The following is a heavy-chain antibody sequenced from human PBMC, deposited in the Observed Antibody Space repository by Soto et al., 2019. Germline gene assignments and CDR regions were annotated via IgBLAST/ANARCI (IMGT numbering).Heavy chain of an antibody. CDR1: GLNFTSYS. CDR3: ARDRGYTYGFDF. Sequence: GGSLRVSWTASGLNFTSYSRNWVSQAPGKGLEWVSFISSSSSTIYYADSVKGRFTISRDNAKNSLYLQMNSLRDEDTAVYYCARDRGYTYGFDFWGQGALVTVSS. D-gene: IGHD5-18*01. CDR2: ISSSSSTI. V-gene: IGHV3-48*02. J-gene: IGHJ4*02.